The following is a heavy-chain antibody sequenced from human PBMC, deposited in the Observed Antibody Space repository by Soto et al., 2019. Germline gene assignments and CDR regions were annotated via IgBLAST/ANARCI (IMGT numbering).Heavy chain of an antibody. CDR3: ARLIGYYDFWSGPGYYMDV. Sequence: SETLSLTCTFSGGSIRSSSYYWGWIRQPPGKGLEWIGSIYYSGSTYYNPSLKSRVTISVDTSKNQFSLKLSSVTAADTAVYYCARLIGYYDFWSGPGYYMDVWGKGTTVTVSS. D-gene: IGHD3-3*01. CDR1: GGSIRSSSYY. J-gene: IGHJ6*03. CDR2: IYYSGST. V-gene: IGHV4-39*01.